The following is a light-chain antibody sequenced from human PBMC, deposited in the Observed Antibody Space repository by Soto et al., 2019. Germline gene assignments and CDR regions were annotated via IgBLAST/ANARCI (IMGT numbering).Light chain of an antibody. V-gene: IGKV3-11*01. Sequence: EIVLTQSPATLSLSPGERATLSCRASQSVSSYLAWYQQKPGQAPRLLIYDASNMATGIPARFSGSGSGTDFTLTISSLEPEDFAIYYCQQRSNWRGTFGQGTKLEIK. J-gene: IGKJ2*01. CDR2: DAS. CDR3: QQRSNWRGT. CDR1: QSVSSY.